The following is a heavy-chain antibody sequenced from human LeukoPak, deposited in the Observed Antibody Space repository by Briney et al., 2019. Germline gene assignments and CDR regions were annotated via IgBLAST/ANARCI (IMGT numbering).Heavy chain of an antibody. D-gene: IGHD2-2*01. CDR2: IIPIFGTA. CDR3: ARVPFNCSSTSCYSTPLSWFDP. Sequence: SVKVSCKASGGTFSSYAISWVRQAPGQGLEWMGGIIPIFGTANYAQKFQGRVTITTDESTSTAYMELSSLRSEDTAVYYCARVPFNCSSTSCYSTPLSWFDPWGQGTLVTVSS. CDR1: GGTFSSYA. V-gene: IGHV1-69*05. J-gene: IGHJ5*02.